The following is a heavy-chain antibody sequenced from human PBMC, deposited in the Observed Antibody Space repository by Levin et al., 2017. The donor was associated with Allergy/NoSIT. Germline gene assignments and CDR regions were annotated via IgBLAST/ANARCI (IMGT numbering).Heavy chain of an antibody. D-gene: IGHD3-16*01. CDR2: IGTAGDT. CDR3: ARGGTLGWMGY. V-gene: IGHV3-13*01. Sequence: GESLKISCAASGFTFSSYDMHWVRQATGKGLEWVSAIGTAGDTYYPGSVKGRFTISRENAKNSLYLQMNSLRAGDATVYYCARGGTLGWMGYWGQGTLVTVAS. J-gene: IGHJ4*02. CDR1: GFTFSSYD.